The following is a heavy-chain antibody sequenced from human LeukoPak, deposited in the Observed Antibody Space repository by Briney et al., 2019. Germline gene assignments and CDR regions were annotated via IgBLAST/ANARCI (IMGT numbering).Heavy chain of an antibody. CDR3: AKPLWFGELTFDY. D-gene: IGHD3-10*01. Sequence: GGSLRLSCAASGFTFSSYGMSWVRQAPGKGLEWVSAISGSGGSTYYADSVKGRFTIPRDNSKNTLYLQMNSLRAEDTAVYYCAKPLWFGELTFDYWGQGTLVTVSS. J-gene: IGHJ4*02. V-gene: IGHV3-23*01. CDR1: GFTFSSYG. CDR2: ISGSGGST.